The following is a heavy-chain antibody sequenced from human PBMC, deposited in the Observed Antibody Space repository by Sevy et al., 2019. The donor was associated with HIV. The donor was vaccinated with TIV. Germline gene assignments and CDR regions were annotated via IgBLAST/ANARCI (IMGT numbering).Heavy chain of an antibody. V-gene: IGHV3-15*01. J-gene: IGHJ6*02. CDR1: GFTFSNAW. D-gene: IGHD3-3*01. CDR2: IKSKTDGGTT. Sequence: GGSLRLSCAASGFTFSNAWMSWVRQAPGKGLEWVGRIKSKTDGGTTDHAAPVKGRFTISRDDSKNTLYLQMNSLKTEETAVYYCTTDFSREYYDFWSGYYRDYYYGMDVWGQGTTVTVSS. CDR3: TTDFSREYYDFWSGYYRDYYYGMDV.